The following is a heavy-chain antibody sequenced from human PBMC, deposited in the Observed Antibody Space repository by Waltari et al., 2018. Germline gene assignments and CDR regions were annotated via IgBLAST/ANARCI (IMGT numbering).Heavy chain of an antibody. J-gene: IGHJ4*02. V-gene: IGHV3-43*01. CDR3: TVVGATNVQY. CDR2: ISWDGGST. D-gene: IGHD1-26*01. Sequence: EVQLVESGGVVVQPGGSLRLSCAASGFTFDDYTMHWVRQAPGKGLEWVSLISWDGGSTYYADSVKGRFTISRDNSKNSLYLQMNSLRTEDTALYYCTVVGATNVQYWGQGTLVTVSS. CDR1: GFTFDDYT.